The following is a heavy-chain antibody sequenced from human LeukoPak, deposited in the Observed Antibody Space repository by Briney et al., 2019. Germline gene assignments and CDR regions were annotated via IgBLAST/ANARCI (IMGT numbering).Heavy chain of an antibody. D-gene: IGHD2-21*02. Sequence: SETLSLTCTVSGGSTSISSYYWGWTRQPPGKGLECSGSLYYGGSTYYTPSRKSPLTIAVDSSKHQFSKRLSSVTAADTAVYYCAEGDDFYTFDYWGQGTLVTVSS. V-gene: IGHV4-39*01. CDR2: LYYGGST. CDR3: AEGDDFYTFDY. J-gene: IGHJ4*02. CDR1: GGSTSISSYY.